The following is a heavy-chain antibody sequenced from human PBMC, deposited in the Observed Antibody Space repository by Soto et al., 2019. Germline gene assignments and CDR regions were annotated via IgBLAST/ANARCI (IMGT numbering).Heavy chain of an antibody. CDR3: ARTREVGYFDS. CDR1: GFTFSGYW. V-gene: IGHV3-74*03. D-gene: IGHD3-10*01. Sequence: EVQLVESGGGLVQPGGSLRLACAASGFTFSGYWMHWVRQAPGKGLVWVSRITSDGSDSTYADSVKGRFTVSRDNAKNTLYLQVDSLRAEDTAVYDCARTREVGYFDSWGQGALVTVSS. CDR2: ITSDGSDS. J-gene: IGHJ4*02.